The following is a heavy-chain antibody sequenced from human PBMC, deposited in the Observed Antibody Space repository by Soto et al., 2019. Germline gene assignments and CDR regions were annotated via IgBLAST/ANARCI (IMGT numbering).Heavy chain of an antibody. CDR1: GFTFSSYS. CDR2: ISSSSSYI. Sequence: GWSLRLSCAASGFTFSSYSMNWVRQAPGKGLEWVSSISSSSSYIYYADSVKGRFTISRDNAKNSLYLQMNSLRAEDTAVYYCARTHILCSSTSCYKSARGIDYWGQGTLVTVSS. D-gene: IGHD2-2*02. V-gene: IGHV3-21*01. CDR3: ARTHILCSSTSCYKSARGIDY. J-gene: IGHJ4*02.